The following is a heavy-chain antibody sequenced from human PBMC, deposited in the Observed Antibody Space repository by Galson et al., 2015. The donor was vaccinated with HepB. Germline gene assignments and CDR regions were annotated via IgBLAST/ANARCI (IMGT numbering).Heavy chain of an antibody. Sequence: SLRLSCAASGYTVSNGWMSWVRQAPGKGLEWVGRIKSKTDGGTTDYAAPVKGRFTISRDESQNTVYLQMNSLRTEDTAVYYCTTLSMVVVVIDEEYYYVMDVWGQGTTVTVSS. CDR1: GYTVSNGW. CDR2: IKSKTDGGTT. D-gene: IGHD3-22*01. CDR3: TTLSMVVVVIDEEYYYVMDV. V-gene: IGHV3-15*01. J-gene: IGHJ6*02.